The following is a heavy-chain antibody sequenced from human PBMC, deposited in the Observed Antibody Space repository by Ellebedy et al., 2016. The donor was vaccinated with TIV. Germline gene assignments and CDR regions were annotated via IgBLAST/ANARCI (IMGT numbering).Heavy chain of an antibody. CDR1: GFTFSSYG. Sequence: GESLKISXAASGFTFSSYGMHWVRQAPGKGLEWVAVIWYDGSNKYYADSVKGRFTISRDNSKNTLYLQMNSLRAEDTAVYYCARNYYDSSGYCNWFDPWGQGTLVTVSS. CDR3: ARNYYDSSGYCNWFDP. J-gene: IGHJ5*02. CDR2: IWYDGSNK. D-gene: IGHD3-22*01. V-gene: IGHV3-33*01.